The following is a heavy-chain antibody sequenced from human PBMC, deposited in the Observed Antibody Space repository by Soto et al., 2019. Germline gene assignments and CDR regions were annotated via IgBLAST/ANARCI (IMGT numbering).Heavy chain of an antibody. J-gene: IGHJ4*02. CDR3: ARRGSSSYFDY. CDR1: GFTFSSYA. V-gene: IGHV3-23*01. CDR2: ISGSGGST. D-gene: IGHD6-13*01. Sequence: EVQLLESGGGLVQPGGSLRLSCAASGFTFSSYAMRWVRQAPGKGLGWVSAISGSGGSTYNADSVKGRFTISGDNSKNTLYLQMNSLRAEDTAVYYCARRGSSSYFDYWGQGTLVTVSS.